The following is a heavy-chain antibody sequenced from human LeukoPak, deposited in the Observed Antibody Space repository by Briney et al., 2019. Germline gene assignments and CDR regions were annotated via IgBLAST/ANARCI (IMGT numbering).Heavy chain of an antibody. CDR1: GYTFTSYG. V-gene: IGHV1-18*01. CDR2: ISAYNGNT. J-gene: IGHJ3*02. Sequence: GASEKVSCKASGYTFTSYGISWVRQAPGQGLEWMGWISAYNGNTNYAQKLQGRVTMTTDTSTSTAYMELRSLRSDDTAVYYCARDMRWFGELPDAFDIWGQGTMVTVSS. D-gene: IGHD3-10*01. CDR3: ARDMRWFGELPDAFDI.